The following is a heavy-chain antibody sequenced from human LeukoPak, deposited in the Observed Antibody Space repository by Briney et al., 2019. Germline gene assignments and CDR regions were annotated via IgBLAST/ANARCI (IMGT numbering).Heavy chain of an antibody. Sequence: PSETLSLTCTVSGGSISSYYWSWIRQPPGKGLEWIGYIYTSGSTNYNPSLKSRVTISVDTSKNQFSLKLSSVTAADTAVYYCARHEEATHLFVYWGQGTLVTVSS. D-gene: IGHD5-12*01. CDR1: GGSISSYY. CDR3: ARHEEATHLFVY. CDR2: IYTSGST. J-gene: IGHJ4*02. V-gene: IGHV4-4*09.